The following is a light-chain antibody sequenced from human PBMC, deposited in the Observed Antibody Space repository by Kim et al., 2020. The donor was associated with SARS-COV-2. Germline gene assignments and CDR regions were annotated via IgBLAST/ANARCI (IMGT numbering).Light chain of an antibody. J-gene: IGKJ5*01. CDR1: QSVKTY. CDR3: QQRGNWPT. Sequence: YLSPGERATVSCRASQSVKTYVAWYQHKPGQSPRLRIHDASNRATGVPPRFSGGGSGTDFTLTISSLEPEDFAVYYCQQRGNWPTFGQGTRLEIK. V-gene: IGKV3-11*01. CDR2: DAS.